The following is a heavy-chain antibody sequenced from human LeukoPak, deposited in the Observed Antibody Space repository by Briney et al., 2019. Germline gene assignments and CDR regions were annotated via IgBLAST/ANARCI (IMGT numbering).Heavy chain of an antibody. CDR1: GFTFSSYA. D-gene: IGHD2-2*01. V-gene: IGHV3-23*01. J-gene: IGHJ6*03. CDR2: ISGSGGDT. Sequence: GGSLRLSCAASGFTFSSYAMSWVRQAPGKGLEWVSGISGSGGDTYYVDSVKGRFTISRDNSKNTLYLQMNSLRAEDTAVYYCGKSFCSSTSCYSSYYYYMDVWGKGTTVTVS. CDR3: GKSFCSSTSCYSSYYYYMDV.